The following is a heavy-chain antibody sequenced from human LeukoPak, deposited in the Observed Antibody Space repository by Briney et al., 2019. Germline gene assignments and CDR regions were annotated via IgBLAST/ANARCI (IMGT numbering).Heavy chain of an antibody. CDR3: ARDQVS. V-gene: IGHV3-53*01. Sequence: GGSLRLSCAASGFTVSSNYMSWVRQPPGKGLQWVAVIYSGGATYYADSVKGRFTISRDNSKNTLYLQMNSLRAEDTAVYYCARDQVSWGQGTLVTVSS. CDR1: GFTVSSNY. J-gene: IGHJ5*02. CDR2: IYSGGAT. D-gene: IGHD1-14*01.